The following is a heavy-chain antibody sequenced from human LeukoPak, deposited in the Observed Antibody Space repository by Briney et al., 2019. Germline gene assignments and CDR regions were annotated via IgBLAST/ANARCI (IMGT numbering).Heavy chain of an antibody. D-gene: IGHD6-6*01. Sequence: GRSLRLSCAASGFTFSSNWISWVRQAPGKGREWVANIKQDGSEKYYVDSVKGRFTISRDNAKNSLYLQMNSLRAEDTAVYYCASLKSIAARSFFDYWGQGTLVTVSS. V-gene: IGHV3-7*01. J-gene: IGHJ4*02. CDR2: IKQDGSEK. CDR3: ASLKSIAARSFFDY. CDR1: GFTFSSNW.